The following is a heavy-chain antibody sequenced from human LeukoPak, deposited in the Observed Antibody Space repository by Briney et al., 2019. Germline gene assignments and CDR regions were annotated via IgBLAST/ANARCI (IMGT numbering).Heavy chain of an antibody. CDR2: IFYSGSA. D-gene: IGHD2-15*01. J-gene: IGHJ4*02. CDR3: ARHSDDCSGSTCYDY. Sequence: SETLSLTCTVSGGSIIPYYWSWIRQPPGKGLEWIGYIFYSGSANYNPSLKSQVTISLDTSRNQFSLRLNSVTAADTAVYYCARHSDDCSGSTCYDYWGQGTLVTVSS. CDR1: GGSIIPYY. V-gene: IGHV4-59*01.